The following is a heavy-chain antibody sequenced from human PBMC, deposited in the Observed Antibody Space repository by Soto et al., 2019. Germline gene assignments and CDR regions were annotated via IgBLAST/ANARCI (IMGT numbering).Heavy chain of an antibody. J-gene: IGHJ6*03. D-gene: IGHD2-2*01. V-gene: IGHV1-3*01. CDR1: GYTFTSYA. CDR2: INAGNGNT. Sequence: ASVKVSCKASGYTFTSYAMHWVRQAPGQRLEWMGWINAGNGNTKYSQKFQGRVTITRDTSASTAYMELSSLRSEDTAVYYCARGVVVPAANPNYYYYYYMDVWGKGTTVTVSS. CDR3: ARGVVVPAANPNYYYYYYMDV.